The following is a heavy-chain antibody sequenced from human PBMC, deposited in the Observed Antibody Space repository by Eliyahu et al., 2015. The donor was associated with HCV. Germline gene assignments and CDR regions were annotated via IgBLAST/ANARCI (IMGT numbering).Heavy chain of an antibody. V-gene: IGHV4-4*07. Sequence: QVQLQESGPGLVKPSETLSLTCXVSGGSISXYYWRWIRQPAGKGLEWIGRTYTRGSTNYNPPLKSRVTMSVDTSKNQFSLKLSSVTAADTAVYYCARMSRPNLWFGELLKTYNWFDPWGQGTLVTVSS. CDR3: ARMSRPNLWFGELLKTYNWFDP. CDR1: GGSISXYY. D-gene: IGHD3-10*01. CDR2: TYTRGST. J-gene: IGHJ5*02.